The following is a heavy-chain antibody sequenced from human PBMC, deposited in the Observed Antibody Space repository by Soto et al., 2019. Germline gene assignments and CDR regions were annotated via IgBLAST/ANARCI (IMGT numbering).Heavy chain of an antibody. CDR3: ARDGRYNGYDRGWFDP. D-gene: IGHD5-12*01. CDR1: GFSVSSQY. J-gene: IGHJ5*02. V-gene: IGHV3-66*01. CDR2: IWSDGST. Sequence: EVQLVESGGGLVQPGGSLRLSCAASGFSVSSQYMSWVRQAPGKGLEWVSLIWSDGSTSYADSVKGRFTISRDNSKNTLYLQMNSLRVEDMAVYYCARDGRYNGYDRGWFDPWGQGTLVTVSS.